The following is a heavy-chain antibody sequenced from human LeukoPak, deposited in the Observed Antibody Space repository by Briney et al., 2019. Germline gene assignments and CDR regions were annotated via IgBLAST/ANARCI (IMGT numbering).Heavy chain of an antibody. J-gene: IGHJ2*01. CDR3: ATATPSRLDL. CDR1: GGSISSSNW. CDR2: IYHSGNT. Sequence: PSETLSLTCAVSGGSISSSNWWSWVRQPPGKGLEWIGEIYHSGNTNYNPSLKSRVTISVDKSKNQFSLKLSSVTVVDTAVYYCATATPSRLDLWGRGTLVTVSS. V-gene: IGHV4-4*02.